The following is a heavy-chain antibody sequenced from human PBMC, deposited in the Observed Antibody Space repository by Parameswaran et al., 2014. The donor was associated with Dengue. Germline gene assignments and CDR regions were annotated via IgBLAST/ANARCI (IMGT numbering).Heavy chain of an antibody. CDR3: AREFLMTRGYYYYGMDV. D-gene: IGHD3-10*01. J-gene: IGHJ6*02. V-gene: IGHV1-69*04. CDR1: GGTFSSYT. CDR2: IIPSLGIA. Sequence: PGASVKVSCKASGGTFSSYTISWVRQAPGQGLEWMGRIIPSLGIANYAQKFQGRVTITADKSTSTAYMELSSLRSEDTAVYYCAREFLMTRGYYYYGMDVWGQGTTVTVSS.